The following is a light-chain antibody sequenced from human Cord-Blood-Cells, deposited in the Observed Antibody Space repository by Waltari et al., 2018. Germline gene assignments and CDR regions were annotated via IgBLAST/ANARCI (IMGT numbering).Light chain of an antibody. CDR2: EGS. CDR1: SSYVWSDNL. V-gene: IGLV2-23*01. Sequence: SALTQPASVSGSPGQSITISCTGTSSYVWSDNLVSWYQQHPGKAPKLMIYEGSKRPSGVSNRFSGSKSGNTASLTISGLQAEDEADYYCCSYAGSSTYVFGTGTKVTVL. J-gene: IGLJ1*01. CDR3: CSYAGSSTYV.